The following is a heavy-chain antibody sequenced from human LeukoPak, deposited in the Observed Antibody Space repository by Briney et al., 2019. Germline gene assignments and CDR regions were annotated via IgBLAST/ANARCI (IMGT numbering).Heavy chain of an antibody. CDR1: GLPFSSYA. CDR3: AKGGRLMRAHSNWFDP. Sequence: GGSLSLSCAASGLPFSSYALSWVGQAPGKGLEWVSPISGSGGSTYYADSVKGRFTISRDNSKNTLYLQMNSLRAEDTAVYYCAKGGRLMRAHSNWFDPWGQGTLVTVSS. CDR2: ISGSGGST. J-gene: IGHJ5*02. D-gene: IGHD3-16*01. V-gene: IGHV3-23*01.